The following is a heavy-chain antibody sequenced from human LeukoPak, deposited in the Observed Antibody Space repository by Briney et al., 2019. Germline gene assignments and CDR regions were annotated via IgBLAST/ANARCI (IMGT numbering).Heavy chain of an antibody. CDR1: GYTFTSYG. J-gene: IGHJ4*02. D-gene: IGHD3/OR15-3a*01. Sequence: ASVKASCMASGYTFTSYGISWVRPGPGEGLGWMGWISAYNGNTNYAQNLQGRVTMTTDTSTSTAYMELRSLRSDDTAVYYCASWTLGGWGQGTLVTVSS. CDR3: ASWTLGG. V-gene: IGHV1-18*01. CDR2: ISAYNGNT.